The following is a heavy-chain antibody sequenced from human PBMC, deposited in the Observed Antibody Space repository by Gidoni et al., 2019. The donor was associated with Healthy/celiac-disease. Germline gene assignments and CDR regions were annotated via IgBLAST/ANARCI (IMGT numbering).Heavy chain of an antibody. D-gene: IGHD2-15*01. J-gene: IGHJ3*02. CDR3: ARRRLGYCSGGSCYGAFDI. CDR2: IIPIFGTA. Sequence: QVQLVQSGAEVKKPGSSVKVSCKASGGTFSSYAISWVRQAPGQGLEWMGGIIPIFGTANYAQKFQGRVTITADESTSTAYMELSSLRSEDTAVYYCARRRLGYCSGGSCYGAFDIWGQGTMVTVSS. CDR1: GGTFSSYA. V-gene: IGHV1-69*01.